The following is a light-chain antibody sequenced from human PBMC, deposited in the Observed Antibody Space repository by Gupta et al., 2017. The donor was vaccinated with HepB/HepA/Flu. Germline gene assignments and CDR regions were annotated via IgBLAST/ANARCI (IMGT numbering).Light chain of an antibody. CDR1: SSDVGAYNF. CDR3: ASHAGSTVV. Sequence: QSALTQPRSVSGSPGQSVTISCAGTSSDVGAYNFASWLQQYPGKAPKFIIYDGNKRPSGVPDRFAGSKSGNTAYLTISGLQAEDEADYYCASHAGSTVVFGGGTKVTVL. CDR2: DGN. J-gene: IGLJ2*01. V-gene: IGLV2-11*01.